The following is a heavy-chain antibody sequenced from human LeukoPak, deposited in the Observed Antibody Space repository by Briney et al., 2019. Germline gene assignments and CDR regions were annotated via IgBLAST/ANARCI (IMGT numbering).Heavy chain of an antibody. V-gene: IGHV3-30*04. CDR2: ISYDGSNK. CDR1: GFTFSSYA. Sequence: PGRSLRLSCAASGFTFSSYAMHWVRQAPGKGLEWVAVISYDGSNKYYADSVKGRFTISRDNSKNTLYLRMNSLRAEDTAVYYCARSRRAAIAVAGFDYWGQGTLVTVSS. CDR3: ARSRRAAIAVAGFDY. D-gene: IGHD6-19*01. J-gene: IGHJ4*02.